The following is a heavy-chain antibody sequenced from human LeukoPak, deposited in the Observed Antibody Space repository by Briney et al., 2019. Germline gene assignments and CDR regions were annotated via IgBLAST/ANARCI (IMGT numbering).Heavy chain of an antibody. D-gene: IGHD3-10*01. CDR3: ARERITMVRGPDPGGNWFDP. J-gene: IGHJ5*02. CDR1: GYSISSSYY. CDR2: IYYSGST. Sequence: KPSETLSLTCTVSGYSISSSYYWGWIRQPPGKGLEWIGSIYYSGSTYYNPSLKSRVTISVDTSKNQFSLKLSSVTAADTAVYYCARERITMVRGPDPGGNWFDPWGQGTLVTVSS. V-gene: IGHV4-38-2*02.